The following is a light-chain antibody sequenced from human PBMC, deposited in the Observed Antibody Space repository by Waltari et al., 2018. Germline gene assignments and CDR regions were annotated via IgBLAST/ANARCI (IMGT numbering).Light chain of an antibody. V-gene: IGKV3-11*01. CDR3: QQNRDWPLT. J-gene: IGKJ4*01. CDR1: QSVNNF. CDR2: DAS. Sequence: EIVLTQSPATLSLSPGERATLSGRASQSVNNFLGWYQQKPGQAPRLLIVDASNRAAGIPASFSGVGSRTHFTLPISSLEPEDFAFYYCQQNRDWPLTFGGGTRVEIK.